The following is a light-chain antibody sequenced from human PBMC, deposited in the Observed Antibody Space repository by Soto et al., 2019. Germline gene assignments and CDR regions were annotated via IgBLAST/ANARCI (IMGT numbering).Light chain of an antibody. CDR1: QGIRND. CDR2: TTS. Sequence: AIQLTQSPASLSASVGDTVTIACRASQGIRNDLGWYQQKPGQAPKSLIYTTSSLHSGVPSRFSGSGSQRDFTLTISGLQPEDFATYYCLQSYIYPLTFGGGTKVEI. J-gene: IGKJ4*01. CDR3: LQSYIYPLT. V-gene: IGKV1-6*01.